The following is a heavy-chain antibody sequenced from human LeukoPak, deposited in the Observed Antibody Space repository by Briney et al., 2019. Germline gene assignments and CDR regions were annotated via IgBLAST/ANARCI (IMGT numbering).Heavy chain of an antibody. CDR2: IYYSGNT. J-gene: IGHJ5*02. V-gene: IGHV4-59*01. CDR1: GGSISSYY. Sequence: PSETLSLTCTVSGGSISSYYWSWIRQPPGKGLEWIGYIYYSGNTNYNPSLKSRVTISVDTSKNQFSLKLSSVTAADTAVYYCARGQGLWFGNWFDPWGQGTLVTVSS. D-gene: IGHD3-10*01. CDR3: ARGQGLWFGNWFDP.